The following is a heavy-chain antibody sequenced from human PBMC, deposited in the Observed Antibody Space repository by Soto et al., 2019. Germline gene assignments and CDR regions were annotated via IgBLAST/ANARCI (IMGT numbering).Heavy chain of an antibody. Sequence: PSETLSLTCTVSGGSISSGDYYWSWIRQPPGKGLEWIGYIYYSGSTYYNPSLKSRVTISVDTSKNQFSLKLSSVTAADTAVYYCARVGVGYLVDYWGQGTLVTVSS. V-gene: IGHV4-30-4*01. CDR2: IYYSGST. J-gene: IGHJ4*02. CDR3: ARVGVGYLVDY. CDR1: GGSISSGDYY. D-gene: IGHD3-16*01.